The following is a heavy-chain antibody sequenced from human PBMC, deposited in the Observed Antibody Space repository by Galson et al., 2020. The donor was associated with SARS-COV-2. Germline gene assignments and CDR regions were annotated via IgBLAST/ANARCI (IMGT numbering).Heavy chain of an antibody. V-gene: IGHV5-51*01. CDR1: GYSFTNYW. Sequence: GESLKISCKGSGYSFTNYWIAWVRQMPGKGLEWMGIIYPADSDTRYSPSFQGQVTISADKSIRSAYLQWSSLKTSDTAMYYCARIISVGDVMSWYFDLWGRGTMVTISS. J-gene: IGHJ2*01. CDR3: ARIISVGDVMSWYFDL. CDR2: IYPADSDT. D-gene: IGHD1-26*01.